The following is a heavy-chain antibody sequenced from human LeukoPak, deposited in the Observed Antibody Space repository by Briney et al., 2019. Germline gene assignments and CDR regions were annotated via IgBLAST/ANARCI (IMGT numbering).Heavy chain of an antibody. CDR1: GFTFSNFG. CDR2: ISDDGRHA. Sequence: SGGSLRLSCAASGFTFSNFGMHWVRQAPGKGLEWVAVISDDGRHAYYAESVMGRCAISRDNSKNTLYLQVDSPRAEDTAVYYCAKDAMNYYGSGSYYKGGFYFDNWGQGALVTVSS. D-gene: IGHD3-10*01. J-gene: IGHJ4*02. CDR3: AKDAMNYYGSGSYYKGGFYFDN. V-gene: IGHV3-30*18.